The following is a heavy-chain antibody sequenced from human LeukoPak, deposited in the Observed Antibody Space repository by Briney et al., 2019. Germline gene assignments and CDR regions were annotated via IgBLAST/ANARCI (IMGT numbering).Heavy chain of an antibody. D-gene: IGHD6-6*01. V-gene: IGHV3-30*04. CDR3: AIASDKYYYYGMDV. Sequence: PGGSLRLSCAASGFTFSSYAMHWVRQAPGKGLEWVAVISYDGSNKYYADSVKGRFTISRDNSKNTLYLQMNSLRAEDTAVYYCAIASDKYYYYGMDVWGQGTTVTVSS. J-gene: IGHJ6*02. CDR1: GFTFSSYA. CDR2: ISYDGSNK.